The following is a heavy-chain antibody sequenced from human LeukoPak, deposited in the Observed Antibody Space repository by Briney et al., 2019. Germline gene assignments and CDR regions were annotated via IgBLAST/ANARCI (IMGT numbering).Heavy chain of an antibody. V-gene: IGHV3-30*04. CDR3: ARGKSVAGTGSYWFDP. CDR2: ISYDGSNK. CDR1: GFTFSSYA. J-gene: IGHJ5*02. D-gene: IGHD6-19*01. Sequence: PGGSLRLSCAASGFTFSSYAMHWVRQAPGKGLEWVAVISYDGSNKYYADSVKGRFTISRDNSKNTLYLQMNSLRAEDTVVYYCARGKSVAGTGSYWFDPWGQGTLVTVSS.